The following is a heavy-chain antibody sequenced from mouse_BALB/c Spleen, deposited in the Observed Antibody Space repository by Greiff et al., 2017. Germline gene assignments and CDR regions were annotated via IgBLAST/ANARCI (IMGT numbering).Heavy chain of an antibody. CDR1: GYTFTDYN. CDR2: INPNNGGT. J-gene: IGHJ3*01. D-gene: IGHD1-2*01. Sequence: EVQLQQSGPELVKPGASVKIPCKASGYTFTDYNMDWVKQSHGKSLEWIGDINPNNGGTSYNQKFKGKATLTVDKSSSTAYMELRSLTSEDSAVYYCAREYYGYRFAYWGQGTLVTVSA. V-gene: IGHV1-18*01. CDR3: AREYYGYRFAY.